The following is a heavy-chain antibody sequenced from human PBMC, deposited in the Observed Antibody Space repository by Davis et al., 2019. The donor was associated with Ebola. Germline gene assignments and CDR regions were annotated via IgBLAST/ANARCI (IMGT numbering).Heavy chain of an antibody. CDR3: ARESIAVAAADY. CDR1: GFTFSSYG. V-gene: IGHV3-33*01. CDR2: IWYDGSNK. Sequence: GESLKISCAASGFTFSSYGMHWVRQAPGKGLEWVAVIWYDGSNKYYADSVKGRFTISRDNSKNTLYLQMNSLRAEDTAVYYCARESIAVAAADYWGQGTLVTVSS. J-gene: IGHJ4*02. D-gene: IGHD6-19*01.